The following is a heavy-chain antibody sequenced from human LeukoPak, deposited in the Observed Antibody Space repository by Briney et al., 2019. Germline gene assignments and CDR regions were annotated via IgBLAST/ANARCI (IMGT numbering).Heavy chain of an antibody. D-gene: IGHD2-8*02. CDR1: GGSFSGYY. CDR2: INHSRST. CDR3: ARGSDFDYWAAFDI. Sequence: KPSETLSLTCAVYGGSFSGYYWSWTRQPPGKGLEWIGEINHSRSTNYNPSLKSRVTISVDTSKNQFSLKLSSVTAADTAVYYCARGSDFDYWAAFDIWGQGTMVTVSS. V-gene: IGHV4-34*01. J-gene: IGHJ3*02.